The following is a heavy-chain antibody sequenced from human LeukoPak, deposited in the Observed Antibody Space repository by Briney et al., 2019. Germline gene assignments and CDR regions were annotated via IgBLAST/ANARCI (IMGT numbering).Heavy chain of an antibody. Sequence: ASVKVSCKASGGTFSSYAISWVRQAPGQGLEWMGGIIPIFGTANYAQKFQGRVTITADESTSTAYMELSSLRSEDTAVYYCARDGDTAMARGFDYWGQGTLVTVSS. V-gene: IGHV1-69*13. CDR1: GGTFSSYA. D-gene: IGHD5-18*01. CDR3: ARDGDTAMARGFDY. CDR2: IIPIFGTA. J-gene: IGHJ4*02.